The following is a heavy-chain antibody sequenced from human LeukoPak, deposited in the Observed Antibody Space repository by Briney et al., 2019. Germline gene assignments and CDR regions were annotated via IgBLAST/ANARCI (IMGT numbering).Heavy chain of an antibody. CDR1: GGTFSSYA. CDR3: ARDRTAEGYCSSTSCYTGHYYYMDV. CDR2: IIPIFGTA. Sequence: ASVKVSCKASGGTFSSYAISWVRQAPGQGLEWMGGIIPIFGTANYAQKFQGRVTITADESTSTAYMELSSLRSEDTAVYYCARDRTAEGYCSSTSCYTGHYYYMDVWGKGTTVTVSS. J-gene: IGHJ6*03. D-gene: IGHD2-2*02. V-gene: IGHV1-69*13.